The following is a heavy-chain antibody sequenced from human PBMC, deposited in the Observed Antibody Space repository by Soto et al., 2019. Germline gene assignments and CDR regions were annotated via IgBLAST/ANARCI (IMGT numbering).Heavy chain of an antibody. CDR3: AKALGDPIAVAGD. CDR2: ISYDGSNK. Sequence: QVQLVESGGGVVQPGRSLRLSCAASGFTFSSYGMHWVRQAPGKGLEWVAVISYDGSNKYYADSVKGRFTISRDNSKNPLYLQLNSLRAEDTAVYYCAKALGDPIAVAGDWGQGTLVTVSS. CDR1: GFTFSSYG. D-gene: IGHD6-19*01. J-gene: IGHJ4*02. V-gene: IGHV3-30*18.